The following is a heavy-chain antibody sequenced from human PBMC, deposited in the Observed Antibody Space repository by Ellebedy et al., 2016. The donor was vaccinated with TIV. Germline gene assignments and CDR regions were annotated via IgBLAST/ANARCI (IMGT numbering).Heavy chain of an antibody. D-gene: IGHD4-17*01. CDR2: LRQDGDEK. Sequence: GESLKIPCVASGFSFRSYWMSWVRQAPGKGLEWVANLRQDGDEKYYVDSVKGRFTVSRDNGKNSLYLQMNGLSVEDTGVYYCARRASYGDYAVQVNSWFDPWGQGTLVTVSS. J-gene: IGHJ5*02. CDR1: GFSFRSYW. V-gene: IGHV3-7*01. CDR3: ARRASYGDYAVQVNSWFDP.